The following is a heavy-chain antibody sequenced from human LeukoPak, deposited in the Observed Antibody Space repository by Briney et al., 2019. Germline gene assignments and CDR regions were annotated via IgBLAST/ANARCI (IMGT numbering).Heavy chain of an antibody. Sequence: SETLSLTCTVSGGSISSYYWSWIRQPPGKGLEWIGYIYYSGSTNYNPSLRSRVTISVDTSKNQFSLKLSSVTAADTAVYYCAREGYCSSTSCYDYYMDVWGKGTTVTVSS. CDR1: GGSISSYY. CDR2: IYYSGST. CDR3: AREGYCSSTSCYDYYMDV. J-gene: IGHJ6*03. D-gene: IGHD2-2*01. V-gene: IGHV4-59*12.